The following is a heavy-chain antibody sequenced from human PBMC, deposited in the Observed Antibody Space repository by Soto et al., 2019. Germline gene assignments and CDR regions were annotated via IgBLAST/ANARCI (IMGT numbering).Heavy chain of an antibody. V-gene: IGHV4-59*01. D-gene: IGHD6-19*01. CDR2: IYYSGST. Sequence: SETLSLTCTVSGGSISSYYWSWIRQPPGKGLEWIGYIYYSGSTNYNPSLKSRVTISVDTSKNQFSLKLSSVTAADTAVYYCAGGFSSGWYWYFDLWGRGTLVTVSS. CDR1: GGSISSYY. J-gene: IGHJ2*01. CDR3: AGGFSSGWYWYFDL.